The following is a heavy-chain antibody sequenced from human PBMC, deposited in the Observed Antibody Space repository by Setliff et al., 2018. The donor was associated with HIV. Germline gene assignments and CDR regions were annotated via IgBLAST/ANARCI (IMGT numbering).Heavy chain of an antibody. J-gene: IGHJ4*02. CDR3: ARGGGYDRSGYYPFDY. V-gene: IGHV4-34*01. Sequence: SETLSLTCAVYGGSLSGYHWSWIRQSPEKGLEWIGEITHSGSTNSNPSLKSRVTMSVDTSKNQFSLKLSSVTAADTAVYYCARGGGYDRSGYYPFDYWGQGTPVTVSS. CDR2: ITHSGST. CDR1: GGSLSGYH. D-gene: IGHD3-22*01.